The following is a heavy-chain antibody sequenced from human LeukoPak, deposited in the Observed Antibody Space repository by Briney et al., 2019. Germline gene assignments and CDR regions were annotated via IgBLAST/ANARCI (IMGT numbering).Heavy chain of an antibody. CDR1: GGSISSNSYY. Sequence: SETLSLTCAVSGGSISSNSYYWGWIRQPPGKGLEWIGSIYYSGSTYYNPSLKSRVTISVDTSKNQFSLKLSSVTAADTAVYYCARDSPMRNWFDPWGQGTLVTVSS. J-gene: IGHJ5*02. CDR3: ARDSPMRNWFDP. V-gene: IGHV4-39*07. CDR2: IYYSGST.